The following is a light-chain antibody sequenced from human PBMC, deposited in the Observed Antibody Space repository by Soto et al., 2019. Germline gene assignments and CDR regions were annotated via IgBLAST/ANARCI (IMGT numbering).Light chain of an antibody. J-gene: IGKJ1*01. CDR1: QSLNSGY. Sequence: EIVLTQSPGTLSLSPGERATLSCRASQSLNSGYLAWYQQKPGQAPRLLIYGASSRATGIPDRFSGSVSGTEFTLTISRLEPDDFAVYYCQQYGSSPRTFGQGTKVE. V-gene: IGKV3-20*01. CDR2: GAS. CDR3: QQYGSSPRT.